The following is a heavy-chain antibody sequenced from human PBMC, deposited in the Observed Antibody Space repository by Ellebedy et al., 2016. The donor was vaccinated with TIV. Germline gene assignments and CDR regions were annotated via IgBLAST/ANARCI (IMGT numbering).Heavy chain of an antibody. CDR3: AKGRKLVRSSSLDY. Sequence: PGGSLRLSCAASGFTFSSYAMNWIRQAPGKGLEWVSVISGGGDTTSYADSVKGRFTISRDNSKNMLFLQMNSLRAEDTAVYYCAKGRKLVRSSSLDYWGQGTLVTVSS. CDR2: ISGGGDTT. D-gene: IGHD6-13*01. V-gene: IGHV3-23*01. J-gene: IGHJ4*02. CDR1: GFTFSSYA.